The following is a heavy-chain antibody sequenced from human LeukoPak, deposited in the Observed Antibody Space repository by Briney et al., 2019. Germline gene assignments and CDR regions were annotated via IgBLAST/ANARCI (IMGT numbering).Heavy chain of an antibody. CDR2: IHHSGSA. CDR3: ARDPTILGYCSGGRCYPPYDI. CDR1: GYSISSDYY. J-gene: IGHJ3*02. Sequence: SETLSLTCTVSGYSISSDYYWGWIRQPPGKGLEWIGSIHHSGSAYYNPSLKSRVTISVDTSKNQFSLNLRSVTAADTAVYYCARDPTILGYCSGGRCYPPYDIWGQGTMVTVSS. V-gene: IGHV4-38-2*02. D-gene: IGHD2-15*01.